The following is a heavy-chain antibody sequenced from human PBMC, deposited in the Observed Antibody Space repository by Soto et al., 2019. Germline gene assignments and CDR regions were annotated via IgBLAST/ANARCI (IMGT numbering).Heavy chain of an antibody. CDR3: ARREIQGPIDY. D-gene: IGHD1-26*01. CDR1: GYSISSSNW. CDR2: IYYSGTT. V-gene: IGHV4-28*01. J-gene: IGHJ4*02. Sequence: QVQLQESGPGLVKPSDTLSLTCAVSGYSISSSNWWGWIRQPPGKGLEWIGYIYYSGTTYYNPSLKSXXTXSXXTSKNQFSLTLTSVRAVDTAVDYCARREIQGPIDYWGQGTLVTVSS.